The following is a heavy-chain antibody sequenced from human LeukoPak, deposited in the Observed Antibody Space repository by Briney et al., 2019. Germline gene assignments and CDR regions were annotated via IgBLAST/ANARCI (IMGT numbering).Heavy chain of an antibody. CDR3: ARDRVIDY. D-gene: IGHD3-3*01. Sequence: ASVKVSCKASGYTFTSYYMHWVRQAPGQGLEWMGWISAYNDSTNYAQNLQGRVTMTTDTSTSTAYMELRSLRSDDTAVYYCARDRVIDYWGQGTLVIVSS. CDR2: ISAYNDST. CDR1: GYTFTSYY. V-gene: IGHV1-18*04. J-gene: IGHJ4*02.